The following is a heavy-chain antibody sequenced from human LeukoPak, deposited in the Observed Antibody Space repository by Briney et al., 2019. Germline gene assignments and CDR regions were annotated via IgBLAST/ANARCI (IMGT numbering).Heavy chain of an antibody. CDR3: AKSLLTTATGTGRAFDI. V-gene: IGHV3-23*01. J-gene: IGHJ3*02. CDR2: ISGSGGST. Sequence: NPGGSLRLSCAASGFTFSSYAMSWVRQAPGKGLEWVSAISGSGGSTYYADSVKGRFTISRDNSKNTLYLQMNSLRAEDSAEYYCAKSLLTTATGTGRAFDIWGQGTMVTVSA. D-gene: IGHD1-1*01. CDR1: GFTFSSYA.